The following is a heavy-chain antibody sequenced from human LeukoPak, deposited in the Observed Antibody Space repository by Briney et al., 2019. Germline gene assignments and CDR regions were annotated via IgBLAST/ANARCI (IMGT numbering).Heavy chain of an antibody. CDR1: GGSFSGYY. Sequence: PSETLPLTCAVYGGSFSGYYWSWIRQPPGKGLEWIGEINHSGSTNYNPSLKSRVTISVDTSKNQFSLKLSSVTAADTAVYYCARQYYDISLGGHMDVWGKGTTVTISS. CDR2: INHSGST. CDR3: ARQYYDISLGGHMDV. J-gene: IGHJ6*03. V-gene: IGHV4-34*01. D-gene: IGHD3-9*01.